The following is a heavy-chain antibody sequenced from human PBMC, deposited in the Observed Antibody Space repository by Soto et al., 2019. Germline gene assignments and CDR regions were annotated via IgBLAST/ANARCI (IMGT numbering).Heavy chain of an antibody. D-gene: IGHD1-1*01. CDR2: IDYDGSRT. CDR3: AGVTSWKFDP. CDR1: GFIFSSYW. V-gene: IGHV3-74*01. Sequence: GGSLRLSCAASGFIFSSYWMHWVRQAPGKGLVWVARIDYDGSRTSYADSVKGRFSISRDNAKNTLYLQMNSLRAEDTALYYCAGVTSWKFDPWGQGTLVTVSS. J-gene: IGHJ5*02.